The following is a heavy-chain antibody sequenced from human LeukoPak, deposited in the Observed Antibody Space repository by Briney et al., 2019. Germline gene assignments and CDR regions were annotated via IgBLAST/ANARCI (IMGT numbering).Heavy chain of an antibody. V-gene: IGHV3-66*01. CDR2: IYTGGNT. CDR1: GFSVSSNY. CDR3: ASISDLLFYFDS. J-gene: IGHJ4*02. Sequence: GGSLRLSCAASGFSVSSNYMSWVSQAPGKGLEWVSLIYTGGNTYHADSVRGRFTLSRDNSKNTVYLQLNSLRVEDTAMYYCASISDLLFYFDSWGQGTLVTVSS.